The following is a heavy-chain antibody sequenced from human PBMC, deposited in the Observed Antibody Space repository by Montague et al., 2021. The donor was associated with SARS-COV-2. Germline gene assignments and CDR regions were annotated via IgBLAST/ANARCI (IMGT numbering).Heavy chain of an antibody. CDR1: GASVGSSD. CDR3: ARETMTADAFDI. CDR2: FYSVGST. Sequence: SETLSLTCTVSGASVGSSDWGWLRQSPGKGLEWIGYFYSVGSTDYNPSLKSRATISRDTSKNQFSLKVRSVTAADTAVYYCARETMTADAFDIWGQGTMVTVSS. D-gene: IGHD1-14*01. V-gene: IGHV4-59*02. J-gene: IGHJ3*02.